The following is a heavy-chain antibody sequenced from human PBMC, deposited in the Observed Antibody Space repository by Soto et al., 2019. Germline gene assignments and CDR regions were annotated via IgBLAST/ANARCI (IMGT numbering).Heavy chain of an antibody. Sequence: SETLSLTCAVSGGSISSGGYSWSWIRQPPGKGLEWIGYIYHSGSTYYNPSLKSRVTISVDRSKNQFSLKLSSVTAADTAVYYCARVPDRWGQGTLVTVTS. CDR3: ARVPDR. CDR2: IYHSGST. CDR1: GGSISSGGYS. D-gene: IGHD2-2*01. V-gene: IGHV4-30-2*01. J-gene: IGHJ5*02.